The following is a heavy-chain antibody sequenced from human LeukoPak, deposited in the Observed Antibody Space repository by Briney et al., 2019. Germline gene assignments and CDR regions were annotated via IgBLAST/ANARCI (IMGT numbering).Heavy chain of an antibody. CDR2: ISGSGGST. V-gene: IGHV3-23*01. J-gene: IGHJ4*02. CDR1: GFTFSIYA. Sequence: GGSLRLCCAASGFTFSIYAMSWVRQAPGKGLEWVSAISGSGGSTNYADSVKGRFTIPRDNSKNTLYLQMNSLRAEDTAVYYCAKDPTAYYFDYWGQGTLVTVSS. CDR3: AKDPTAYYFDY. D-gene: IGHD4-17*01.